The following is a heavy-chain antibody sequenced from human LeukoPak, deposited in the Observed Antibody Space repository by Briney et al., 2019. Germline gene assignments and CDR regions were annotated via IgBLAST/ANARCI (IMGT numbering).Heavy chain of an antibody. CDR3: ASLDSGSYPFDY. CDR1: GGTFSSYA. J-gene: IGHJ4*02. V-gene: IGHV1-69*05. CDR2: IIPIFGTA. D-gene: IGHD1-26*01. Sequence: SVKVSCKASGGTFSSYAIGWVRQAPGQGLEWMGRIIPIFGTANYAQKFQGRVTITTDESTSTAYMELSSLRSEDTAVYYCASLDSGSYPFDYWGQGTLVTVSS.